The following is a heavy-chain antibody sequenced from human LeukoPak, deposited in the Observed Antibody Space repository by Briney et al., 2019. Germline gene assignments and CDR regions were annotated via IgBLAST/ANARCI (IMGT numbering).Heavy chain of an antibody. V-gene: IGHV3-33*01. CDR2: IWYDGSNK. Sequence: GRSLRLSCAASGFTFSSYGMHWVRQAPGKGLEWVAVIWYDGSNKYYADSVKGRFTISRDNSKNTLYLQMNSLRAEDTAVYYCARDHCSSTSCYADYWGQGTLVTVSS. D-gene: IGHD2-2*01. CDR3: ARDHCSSTSCYADY. J-gene: IGHJ4*02. CDR1: GFTFSSYG.